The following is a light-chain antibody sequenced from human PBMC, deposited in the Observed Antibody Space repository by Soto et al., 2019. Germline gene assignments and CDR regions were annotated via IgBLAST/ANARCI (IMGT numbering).Light chain of an antibody. CDR1: QSISDS. Sequence: DIQMTQSPSTLSASVGDRVTITCRASQSISDSLAWYQQKPGKAPKLLIYEASTLKSGVPSRFSGSRSGTEYTLTISSLQHDDVATYYCQQYNGYWTFGQGTKVEIK. CDR2: EAS. J-gene: IGKJ1*01. V-gene: IGKV1-5*03. CDR3: QQYNGYWT.